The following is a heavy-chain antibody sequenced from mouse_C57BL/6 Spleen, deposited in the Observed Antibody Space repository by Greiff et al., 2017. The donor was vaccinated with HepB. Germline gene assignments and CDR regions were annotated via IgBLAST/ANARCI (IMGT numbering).Heavy chain of an antibody. CDR1: GYSFTDYN. D-gene: IGHD2-3*01. Sequence: EVKVVESGPELVKPGASVKISCKASGYSFTDYNMNWVKQSNGKSLEWIGVINPNYGTTSYNQKFKGKATLTVDQSSSTAYMQLNSLTSEDSAVYYCAGTIWDGYYVRYFDVWGTGTTVTVSS. CDR3: AGTIWDGYYVRYFDV. CDR2: INPNYGTT. V-gene: IGHV1-39*01. J-gene: IGHJ1*03.